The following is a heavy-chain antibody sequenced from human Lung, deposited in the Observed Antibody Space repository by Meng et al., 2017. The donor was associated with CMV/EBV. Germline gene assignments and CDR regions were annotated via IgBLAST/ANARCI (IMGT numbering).Heavy chain of an antibody. Sequence: SVXVSXXASGYTFTSYYMHWVRQAPGQGLEWMGIINPSGGSTSYAQKFQGRVTMTRDTSTSTVYMELSSLRSEDTAVYYCARDRLGVTTVMDFWGQGTTVTVSS. V-gene: IGHV1-46*01. CDR3: ARDRLGVTTVMDF. D-gene: IGHD4-11*01. CDR1: GYTFTSYY. J-gene: IGHJ6*02. CDR2: INPSGGST.